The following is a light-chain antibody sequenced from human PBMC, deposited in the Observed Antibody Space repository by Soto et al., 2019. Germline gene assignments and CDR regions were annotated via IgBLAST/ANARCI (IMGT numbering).Light chain of an antibody. Sequence: EIVLTQSPGTLSLSPGERATLSCRASQSVSSSYLAWYQQKPGQAPRLLIYGASSRATGIPDRFSGSGSRTDFTLTISRLEPEDFAVYYCQKYGSSPWTFGQGTKVEIK. V-gene: IGKV3-20*01. CDR3: QKYGSSPWT. CDR1: QSVSSSY. J-gene: IGKJ1*01. CDR2: GAS.